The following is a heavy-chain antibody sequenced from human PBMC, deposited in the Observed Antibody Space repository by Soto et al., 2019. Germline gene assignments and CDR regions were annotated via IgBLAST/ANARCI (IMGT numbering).Heavy chain of an antibody. V-gene: IGHV1-2*04. D-gene: IGHD2-15*01. CDR1: GYTFTGYY. Sequence: GASVKVSCKASGYTFTGYYMHWVRQAPGQGLEWMGWINPNSGGTNYAQKFQGWVTMTRDTSISAAYMELSRLRSDDTAVYYCARGRYCSGGSCYGKNWFDPWGQGTLVTVSS. J-gene: IGHJ5*02. CDR3: ARGRYCSGGSCYGKNWFDP. CDR2: INPNSGGT.